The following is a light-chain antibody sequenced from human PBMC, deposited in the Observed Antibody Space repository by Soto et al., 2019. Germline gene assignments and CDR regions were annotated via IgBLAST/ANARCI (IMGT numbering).Light chain of an antibody. V-gene: IGKV1-8*01. J-gene: IGKJ2*01. CDR2: AAS. CDR3: QQYYRYGPT. CDR1: QGISSY. Sequence: AIRMTQSPSSFSASTGDRVTITCRASQGISSYLAWYQQKPGKAPKLLIYAASTLQSGVPSRFSGSGSGTDFTLTISCLQSEDFATYYCQQYYRYGPTFGQGTKLEIK.